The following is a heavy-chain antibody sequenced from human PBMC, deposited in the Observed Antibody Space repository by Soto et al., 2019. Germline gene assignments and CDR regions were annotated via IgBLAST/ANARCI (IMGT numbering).Heavy chain of an antibody. CDR3: ASLVRDFDYYYYGMDV. V-gene: IGHV5-10-1*01. CDR2: IHPTDSYT. Sequence: GESLKISCKGSGYSFTSYWISWVRQIPGKGLDSMGRIHPTDSYTNYRLSFQGHVTISADKSISTAYLQCSSLKASDTAMYYCASLVRDFDYYYYGMDVCSQGTTVSV. D-gene: IGHD2-21*01. CDR1: GYSFTSYW. J-gene: IGHJ6*02.